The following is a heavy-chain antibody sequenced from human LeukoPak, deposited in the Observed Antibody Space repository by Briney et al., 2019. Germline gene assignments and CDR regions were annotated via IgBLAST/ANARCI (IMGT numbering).Heavy chain of an antibody. J-gene: IGHJ4*02. CDR2: ISYDGSNK. Sequence: PGGSLRLSCAASRFTFSSYAMHWVRQAPGKGLEWVAVISYDGSNKYYADSVKGRFTISRDNSKNTLYLQMNSLRAEDTAVYYCARSFSSYLHDFDYWGQGTLVTVSS. CDR3: ARSFSSYLHDFDY. CDR1: RFTFSSYA. D-gene: IGHD2/OR15-2a*01. V-gene: IGHV3-30-3*01.